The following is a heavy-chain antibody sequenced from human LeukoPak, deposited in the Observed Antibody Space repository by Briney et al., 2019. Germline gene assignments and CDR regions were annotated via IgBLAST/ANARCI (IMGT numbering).Heavy chain of an antibody. V-gene: IGHV4-31*03. Sequence: PSETLSLTCTVSGGSISSGGYYWSWIRQHPGKGLEWIGYIYYSGSTYYNPSLKSRVTISVDTSKNQFSLKLSSVTAANTAVYYCASVVRGVIDYWGQGTLVTVSS. D-gene: IGHD3-10*01. CDR2: IYYSGST. CDR1: GGSISSGGYY. CDR3: ASVVRGVIDY. J-gene: IGHJ4*02.